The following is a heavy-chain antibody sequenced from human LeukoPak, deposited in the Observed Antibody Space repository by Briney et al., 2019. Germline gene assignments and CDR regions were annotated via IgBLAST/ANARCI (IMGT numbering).Heavy chain of an antibody. J-gene: IGHJ6*03. D-gene: IGHD3-3*01. V-gene: IGHV3-23*01. CDR2: ISGSGGST. Sequence: GGSLRLSCAASGFTFSSYAMSWVRQAPGKGLEWVSAISGSGGSTYYADSVKGRFTISRDNSKNTLYLQMNSLRAEDTAVYYCAKASRFLEWLSARDYYYYMDVWGKGTTVTVSS. CDR3: AKASRFLEWLSARDYYYYMDV. CDR1: GFTFSSYA.